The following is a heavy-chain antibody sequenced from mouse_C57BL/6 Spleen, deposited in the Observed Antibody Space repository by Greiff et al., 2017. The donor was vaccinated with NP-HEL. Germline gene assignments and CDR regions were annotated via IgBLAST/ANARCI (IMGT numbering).Heavy chain of an antibody. CDR2: IYPGDGDT. Sequence: VQLVASGPELVKPGASVKISCKASGYAFSSSWMNWVKQRPGKGLEWIGRIYPGDGDTNYNGKFKGKATLTADKSSSTAYMQLSSLTSEDSAVYFCARRGLNAMDYWGQGTSVTVSS. CDR3: ARRGLNAMDY. J-gene: IGHJ4*01. CDR1: GYAFSSSW. V-gene: IGHV1-82*01.